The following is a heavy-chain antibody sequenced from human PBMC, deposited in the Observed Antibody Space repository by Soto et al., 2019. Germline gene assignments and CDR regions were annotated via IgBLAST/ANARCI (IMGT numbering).Heavy chain of an antibody. Sequence: GGSLRLSCAASGFTVSSNYMSWVRQVPGKGLEWVSVVYTDGSTYYADSVKGRFTISRDNSKNTLDLQMNSLRAEDTAVYYCAKDHGVRKGSFDYWGQGTLVTVSS. CDR1: GFTVSSNY. J-gene: IGHJ4*02. V-gene: IGHV3-66*01. CDR3: AKDHGVRKGSFDY. D-gene: IGHD2-8*01. CDR2: VYTDGST.